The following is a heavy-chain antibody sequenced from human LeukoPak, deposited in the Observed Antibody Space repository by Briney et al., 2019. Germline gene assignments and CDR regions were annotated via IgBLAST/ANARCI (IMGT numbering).Heavy chain of an antibody. CDR2: MNPNSGNT. CDR1: GYTFTSYD. V-gene: IGHV1-8*01. Sequence: GASVKVSCKASGYTFTSYDINWVRQATGQGLEWMGWMNPNSGNTGYAQKFQGRVTMTRNTSISTAYMELSSLRSEDTAVYYCARGRGSGRLYYYYYYGMDVWGQGTTVTVSS. D-gene: IGHD6-19*01. J-gene: IGHJ6*02. CDR3: ARGRGSGRLYYYYYYGMDV.